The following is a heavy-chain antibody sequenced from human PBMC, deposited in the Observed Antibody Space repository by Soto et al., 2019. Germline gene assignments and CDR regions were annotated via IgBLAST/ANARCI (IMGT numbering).Heavy chain of an antibody. J-gene: IGHJ4*02. Sequence: GSLRLSCAASGFTFSSYGMHWVRQAPGKGLEWVAVIWYDGSNKYYADSVKGRFTISRDNSKNTLYLQMNSLRAEDTAVYYCARDQVPATAIPVHSPFDYWGQGTLVTVSS. V-gene: IGHV3-33*01. CDR2: IWYDGSNK. CDR1: GFTFSSYG. D-gene: IGHD2-2*02. CDR3: ARDQVPATAIPVHSPFDY.